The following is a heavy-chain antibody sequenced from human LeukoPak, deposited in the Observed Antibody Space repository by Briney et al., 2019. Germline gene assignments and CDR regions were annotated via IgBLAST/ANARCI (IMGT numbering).Heavy chain of an antibody. CDR3: ARTLLRITIFGVVIVSWFDP. CDR1: GYTFTSYG. CDR2: ISAYNGNT. V-gene: IGHV1-18*01. Sequence: GASVKVSCKASGYTFTSYGISWVRQAPGRGLEWMGWISAYNGNTNYAQKLQGRVTMTTDTSTSTAYMELRSLRSDDTAVYYCARTLLRITIFGVVIVSWFDPWGQGTLVTVS. D-gene: IGHD3-3*01. J-gene: IGHJ5*02.